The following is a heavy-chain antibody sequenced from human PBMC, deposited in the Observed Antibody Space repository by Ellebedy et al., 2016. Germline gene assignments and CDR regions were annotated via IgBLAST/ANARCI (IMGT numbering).Heavy chain of an antibody. CDR3: AREGGVTAIWDFDY. D-gene: IGHD5-18*01. CDR1: GYTFTSYG. CDR2: ISAYNGNT. J-gene: IGHJ4*02. Sequence: ASVKVSCXASGYTFTSYGISWVRQAPGQGLEWMGWISAYNGNTNYAQKLQGRVTMTTDTSTSTAYMELSRLRSDDTAVYYCAREGGVTAIWDFDYWGQGTLVTVSS. V-gene: IGHV1-18*01.